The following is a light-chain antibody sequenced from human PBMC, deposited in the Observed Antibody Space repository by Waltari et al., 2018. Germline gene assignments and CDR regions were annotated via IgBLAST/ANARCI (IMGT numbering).Light chain of an antibody. Sequence: DIQMTQSPSTLSASVGDRVTTTCRDSQSIGSSLAWYQQKPGKAPKVVIYAASSLESGVPSRFSGSGSGTEFTLTISSLQPDDFATYYCQQCNSYLLTFGGGTKVEIK. V-gene: IGKV1-5*03. CDR2: AAS. J-gene: IGKJ4*01. CDR1: QSIGSS. CDR3: QQCNSYLLT.